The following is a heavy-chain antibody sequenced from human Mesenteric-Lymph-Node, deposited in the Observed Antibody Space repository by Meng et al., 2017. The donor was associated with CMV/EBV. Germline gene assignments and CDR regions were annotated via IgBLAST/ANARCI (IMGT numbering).Heavy chain of an antibody. CDR1: GFTFSSYG. D-gene: IGHD2-15*01. CDR2: IYRGDST. CDR3: ARDGGTTSPGGFDV. Sequence: GESLKISCAASGFTFSSYGMHWVRQAPGKGLEWVSAIYRGDSTYYADSVKGRFTISRDNSENTLYLQMSSLRIEDTAVYYCARDGGTTSPGGFDVWGQGTMVTVSS. V-gene: IGHV3-NL1*01. J-gene: IGHJ3*01.